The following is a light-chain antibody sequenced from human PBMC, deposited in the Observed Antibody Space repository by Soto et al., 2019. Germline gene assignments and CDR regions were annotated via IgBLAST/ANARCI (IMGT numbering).Light chain of an antibody. J-gene: IGKJ4*01. CDR1: QRISNNY. CDR2: GAS. Sequence: EIVLTQSPGTLSLSPGERATLSCRASQRISNNYLAWDQQKPGQAPRFLIYGASRRASGIPDRFSGSESGKDFTLNISRLEPEDFAVSYYQQYVSPALTFGGATKVEIK. CDR3: QQYVSPALT. V-gene: IGKV3-20*01.